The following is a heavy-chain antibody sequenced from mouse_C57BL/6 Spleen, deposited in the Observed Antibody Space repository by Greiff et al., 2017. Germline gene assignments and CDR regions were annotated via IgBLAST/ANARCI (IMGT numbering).Heavy chain of an antibody. CDR3: AKNWESTMVTSAMDY. Sequence: VMLVESGPGLVQPSQSLSITCTVSGFSLTSYGVHWVRQSPGKGLEWLGVIWRGGSTDYNAAFMSRLSITKDNSKSQVFFKMNSLQADDTAIYYCAKNWESTMVTSAMDYWGQGTSVTVSS. V-gene: IGHV2-5*01. CDR2: IWRGGST. D-gene: IGHD2-2*01. CDR1: GFSLTSYG. J-gene: IGHJ4*01.